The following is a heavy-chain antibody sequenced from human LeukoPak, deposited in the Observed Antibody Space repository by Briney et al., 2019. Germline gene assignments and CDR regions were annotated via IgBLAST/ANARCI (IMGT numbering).Heavy chain of an antibody. V-gene: IGHV3-33*01. CDR1: GFTFSSYG. D-gene: IGHD3-10*01. CDR2: IWYDGSNK. CDR3: ASPMVRGVIIPDY. J-gene: IGHJ4*02. Sequence: PGRSLRLSYAASGFTFSSYGMHWVRQAPGKGLEWVAVIWYDGSNKYYADSVKGRFAISRDNSKNTLYLQMNSLRAEDTAVYYCASPMVRGVIIPDYWGQGTLVTVSS.